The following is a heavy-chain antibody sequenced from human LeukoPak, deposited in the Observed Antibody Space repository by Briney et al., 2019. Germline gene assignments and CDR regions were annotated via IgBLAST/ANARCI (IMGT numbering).Heavy chain of an antibody. V-gene: IGHV3-9*01. CDR2: ISWNSGSI. CDR3: ARDRPGGSSLDY. J-gene: IGHJ4*02. D-gene: IGHD6-13*01. CDR1: GFTFDDYA. Sequence: PGRSLGLSCAASGFTFDDYAMHWVRQAPGKGLEWVSGISWNSGSIGYADSVKGRFTISRDNAKNSLYLQMNSLRAEDTALYYCARDRPGGSSLDYWGQGTLVTVSS.